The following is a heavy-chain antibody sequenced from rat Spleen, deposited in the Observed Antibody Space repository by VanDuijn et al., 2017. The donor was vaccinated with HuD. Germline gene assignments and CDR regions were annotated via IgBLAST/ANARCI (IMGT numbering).Heavy chain of an antibody. Sequence: EVQLVESGGGLVQPGRSLKLSCAASGFTFSDFYMAWVRQAPTEGLEWVASISYDGGITYHPDSVKGRFTISRDNAKSTLSLQMNSLRSEETATYYCKRENWVLDYWGQGVMVTVAS. CDR3: KRENWVLDY. CDR1: GFTFSDFY. CDR2: ISYDGGIT. D-gene: IGHD5-1*01. J-gene: IGHJ2*01. V-gene: IGHV5-20*01.